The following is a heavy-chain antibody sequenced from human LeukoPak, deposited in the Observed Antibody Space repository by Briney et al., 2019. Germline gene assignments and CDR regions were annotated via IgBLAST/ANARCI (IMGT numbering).Heavy chain of an antibody. CDR1: GFTFSSYW. D-gene: IGHD2-2*01. J-gene: IGHJ6*02. CDR3: ARVRRYCSSTSCYDSGMDV. Sequence: PGGSLRLSCAASGFTFSSYWMSWVRQAPGKGLEWVAIIKQDGTEKYYVDSVKGRFTISRDNAKNSLYLQMNSLRAEDTAVYYCARVRRYCSSTSCYDSGMDVWGQGTTVTVSS. V-gene: IGHV3-7*02. CDR2: IKQDGTEK.